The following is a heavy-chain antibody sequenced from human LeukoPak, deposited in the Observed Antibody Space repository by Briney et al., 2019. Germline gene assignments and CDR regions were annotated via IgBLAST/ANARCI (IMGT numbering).Heavy chain of an antibody. CDR1: GGSISSGAYY. CDR2: IYYSGST. CDR3: ARLNCSGGSCYSVDH. D-gene: IGHD2-15*01. V-gene: IGHV4-31*03. Sequence: SETLSLTCTVSGGSISSGAYYWSWIRQHPGKGLEWIGYIYYSGSTYSTPFLKSRLTISVDTYKNQFSLKLSSVTAADTAVYYCARLNCSGGSCYSVDHWGQGTLVTVSS. J-gene: IGHJ5*02.